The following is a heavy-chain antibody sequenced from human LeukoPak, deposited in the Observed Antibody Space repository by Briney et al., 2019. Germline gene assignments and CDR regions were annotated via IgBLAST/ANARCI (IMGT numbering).Heavy chain of an antibody. D-gene: IGHD2-21*01. CDR3: AKARSYCGGDCSLYAFDI. J-gene: IGHJ3*02. V-gene: IGHV3-21*01. CDR1: GFTFSSYN. Sequence: GGSLRLSCAASGFTFSSYNMNWVRQAPGKGLEWVSSISSSSSYIYYADSVKGRFTISRDNSKNTLYLQMNSLRAEDTAVYYCAKARSYCGGDCSLYAFDIWGQGTMVTVSS. CDR2: ISSSSSYI.